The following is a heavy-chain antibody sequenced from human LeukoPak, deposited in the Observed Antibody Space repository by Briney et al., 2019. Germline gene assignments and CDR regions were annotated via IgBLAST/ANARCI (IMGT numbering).Heavy chain of an antibody. V-gene: IGHV3-9*01. CDR3: AKGEYSGYESNLGY. CDR2: ISWNSGSI. Sequence: GRSLRLSCAASGFTFYDYAMHWVRHAPGKGLEWVSGISWNSGSIGYADSVKGRFTISRDNAKNSLYLQMNSLRAEDTALYYCAKGEYSGYESNLGYWGQGTLVTVSS. J-gene: IGHJ4*02. CDR1: GFTFYDYA. D-gene: IGHD5-12*01.